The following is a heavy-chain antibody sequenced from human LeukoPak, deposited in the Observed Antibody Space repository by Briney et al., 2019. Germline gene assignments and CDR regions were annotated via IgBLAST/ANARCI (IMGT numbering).Heavy chain of an antibody. Sequence: GGSLRLSCAASGFTVSSNYMSWVRQAPGKGLEWVSILYSAGATYYADSVRGRFTISRDSSKNTVCLQMNSPRAEDTAVYYCASGGMGARKYYSDPFHYWGQGTLVTVSS. CDR2: LYSAGAT. V-gene: IGHV3-53*01. J-gene: IGHJ4*02. CDR1: GFTVSSNY. CDR3: ASGGMGARKYYSDPFHY. D-gene: IGHD3-16*01.